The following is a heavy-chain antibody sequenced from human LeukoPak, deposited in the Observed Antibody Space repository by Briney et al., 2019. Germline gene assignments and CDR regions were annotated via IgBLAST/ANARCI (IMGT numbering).Heavy chain of an antibody. CDR2: ISYDGSNK. V-gene: IGHV3-30*18. J-gene: IGHJ4*02. Sequence: PGGSLRLSCAASGFTFSSYGMHWVRQAPGKGLEWVAVISYDGSNKYYADSVKGRFTISRDNSKNTLYLQMNSLRAEDTAVYYCSKVFPPSYYYDTFDYWGQGTLVTVSS. CDR1: GFTFSSYG. CDR3: SKVFPPSYYYDTFDY. D-gene: IGHD3-22*01.